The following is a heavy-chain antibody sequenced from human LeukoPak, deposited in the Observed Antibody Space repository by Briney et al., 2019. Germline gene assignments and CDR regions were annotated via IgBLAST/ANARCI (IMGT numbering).Heavy chain of an antibody. CDR3: ARDIDYRDY. V-gene: IGHV3-9*01. CDR2: ISWNSGSI. Sequence: GGSLRLSCAASGFTFDDYAMHWVRQAPGKGLEWVSGISWNSGSIGYADSVKGRFTISRDNAKNTLYLQMNSLRAEDTAVYYCARDIDYRDYWGQGTLVTVSS. CDR1: GFTFDDYA. J-gene: IGHJ4*02. D-gene: IGHD4/OR15-4a*01.